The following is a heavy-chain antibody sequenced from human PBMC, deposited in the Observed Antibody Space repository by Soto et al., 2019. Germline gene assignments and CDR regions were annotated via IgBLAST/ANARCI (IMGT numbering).Heavy chain of an antibody. J-gene: IGHJ6*02. CDR3: ARDFLYDFWSGYYSRPYYYGMDV. V-gene: IGHV4-59*01. CDR1: GGSISSYY. D-gene: IGHD3-3*01. CDR2: IYYSGST. Sequence: SETLSLTRTVSGGSISSYYWSWIRQPPGKGLEWIGYIYYSGSTNYNPSLKSRVTISVDTSKNQFSLKLSSVTAADTAVYYCARDFLYDFWSGYYSRPYYYGMDVWGQGTTVTVS.